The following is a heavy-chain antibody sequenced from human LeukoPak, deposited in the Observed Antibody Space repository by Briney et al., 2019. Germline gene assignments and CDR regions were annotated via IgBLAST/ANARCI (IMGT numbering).Heavy chain of an antibody. D-gene: IGHD2/OR15-2a*01. CDR2: IYNSGST. Sequence: SETLSLTCTVSGGSISSYYWSWIRQPPGKGLEWIGYIYNSGSTNYNPSLKSRVTISVDTSKNQFSLKLSSVTAADTAVYYCARDFYASGFYFWFDPWGQGILVTVSS. CDR3: ARDFYASGFYFWFDP. J-gene: IGHJ5*02. V-gene: IGHV4-59*01. CDR1: GGSISSYY.